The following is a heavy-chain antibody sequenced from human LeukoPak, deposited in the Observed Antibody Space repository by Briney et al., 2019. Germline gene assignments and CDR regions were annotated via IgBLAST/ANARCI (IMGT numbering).Heavy chain of an antibody. J-gene: IGHJ4*02. Sequence: GGSLRLSCVASGFTFSSYSMNWVRQAPGKGLEWASSISSSSSYIYYADSVKGRFTISRDNAKNSLYLQMNSLRAEDTAVYYCARAASGWYERSFFDYWGQGTLVTVSS. V-gene: IGHV3-21*01. CDR3: ARAASGWYERSFFDY. D-gene: IGHD2-15*01. CDR2: ISSSSSYI. CDR1: GFTFSSYS.